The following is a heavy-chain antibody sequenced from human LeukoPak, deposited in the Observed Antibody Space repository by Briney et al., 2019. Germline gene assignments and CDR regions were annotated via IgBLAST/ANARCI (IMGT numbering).Heavy chain of an antibody. CDR3: ARDGYSYGINWFDP. CDR2: ISSSGSTI. V-gene: IGHV3-11*04. Sequence: GGSLRLSCAASGFTFSDYYMSWIRQAPGKGLEWVSYISSSGSTIYYADSEKGRFTISRDNAKNSLYLQMNSLRAEDTAVYYCARDGYSYGINWFDPWGQGTLVTVSS. D-gene: IGHD5-18*01. CDR1: GFTFSDYY. J-gene: IGHJ5*02.